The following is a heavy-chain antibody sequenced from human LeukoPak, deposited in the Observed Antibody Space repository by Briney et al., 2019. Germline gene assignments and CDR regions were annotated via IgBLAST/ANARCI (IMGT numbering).Heavy chain of an antibody. CDR1: GFTFNNYA. CDR3: AGEPWTYCSEIRCPADF. CDR2: ISYDGSNK. J-gene: IGHJ4*02. V-gene: IGHV3-30-3*01. D-gene: IGHD2-15*01. Sequence: PGGSLRLSCAASGFTFNNYAMHWVRQAPGKGLEWVALISYDGSNKYYADSVKGRFTISRDNSKNTLYLQMNTLRPEDTAVYYCAGEPWTYCSEIRCPADFWGQGTLVTVSS.